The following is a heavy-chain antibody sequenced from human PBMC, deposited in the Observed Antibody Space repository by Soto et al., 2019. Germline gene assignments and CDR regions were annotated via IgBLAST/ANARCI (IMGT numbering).Heavy chain of an antibody. Sequence: EVQLLESGGGLVQPGGSLRLSCAASGFTFSSYAMSWVRQAPGKGLEWVSAISGSGGSTYYADSVKGRFTISRDNSKNTLYLQMNSLRAEDTAVYYCAKVGLDYYDSSGLGFDYWGQGTLVTVSS. J-gene: IGHJ4*02. CDR2: ISGSGGST. V-gene: IGHV3-23*01. CDR1: GFTFSSYA. D-gene: IGHD3-22*01. CDR3: AKVGLDYYDSSGLGFDY.